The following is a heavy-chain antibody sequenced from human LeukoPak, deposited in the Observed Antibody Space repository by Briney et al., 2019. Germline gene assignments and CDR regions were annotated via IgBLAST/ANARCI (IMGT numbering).Heavy chain of an antibody. CDR2: MNPNSGNT. D-gene: IGHD6-19*01. J-gene: IGHJ4*02. CDR3: TRALSGCVLCIDY. Sequence: ASVKVSCKASGYTFTSHDINWVRQATGQGLEWLGWMNPNSGNTGYAQKFQGRVTMTRDTSISTAYMELTSLTSEDTAVYYCTRALSGCVLCIDYWGQGTLVTVSS. CDR1: GYTFTSHD. V-gene: IGHV1-8*01.